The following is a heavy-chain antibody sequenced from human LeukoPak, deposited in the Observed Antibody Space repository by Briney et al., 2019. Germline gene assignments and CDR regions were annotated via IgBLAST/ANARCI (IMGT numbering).Heavy chain of an antibody. V-gene: IGHV1-2*02. CDR2: INPNSGGT. CDR1: GYTFTGYY. CDR3: AGETTVVTPCWFDP. Sequence: ASVKVSCKASGYTFTGYYMHWVRQAPGQGLEWMGWINPNSGGTNYAQKFQGRVTMTRDTFISTAYMELSRLRSDDTAVYYCAGETTVVTPCWFDPWGQGTLVTVSS. D-gene: IGHD4-23*01. J-gene: IGHJ5*02.